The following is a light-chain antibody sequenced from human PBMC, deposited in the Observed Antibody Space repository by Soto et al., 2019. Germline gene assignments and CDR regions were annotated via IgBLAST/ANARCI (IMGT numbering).Light chain of an antibody. CDR1: EGVGSS. Sequence: GRTQSPATLSVAPGERVTLSCRASEGVGSSLAWYQQKPGQAPRVLIYGASTTAPGIPARFSGSGSGTEFTLTISSLQSEDSTVYHCQQYNYWPRPFGQRTK. CDR3: QQYNYWPRP. V-gene: IGKV3-15*01. CDR2: GAS. J-gene: IGKJ1*01.